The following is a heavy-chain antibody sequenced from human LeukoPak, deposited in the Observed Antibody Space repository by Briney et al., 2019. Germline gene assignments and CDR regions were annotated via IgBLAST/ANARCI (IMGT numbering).Heavy chain of an antibody. D-gene: IGHD5/OR15-5a*01. J-gene: IGHJ6*02. V-gene: IGHV3-21*01. Sequence: GGSLRLSYPASGFTFSDYSMRWVRQAPGKGLEWVSSISSSSDYIYYADSVKGRFTISRDNARNSLYLQMNSLRAEDTAVYYCARSRSVSNYKGMDVWGQGTTVTVSS. CDR3: ARSRSVSNYKGMDV. CDR2: ISSSSDYI. CDR1: GFTFSDYS.